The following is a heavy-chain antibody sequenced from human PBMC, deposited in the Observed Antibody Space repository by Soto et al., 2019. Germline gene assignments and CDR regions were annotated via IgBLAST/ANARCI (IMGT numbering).Heavy chain of an antibody. V-gene: IGHV4-30-2*01. CDR2: IYHSGST. CDR1: GGSISSGGYS. D-gene: IGHD5-12*01. J-gene: IGHJ4*02. CDR3: AAGGGLPRYY. Sequence: QLQLQESGSGLVKPSQTLSLTCAVSGGSISSGGYSWSWIRQPPGKGLEWIGYIYHSGSTYYNPSLKGRVTTSVVRSKNQFSLKLSSVTAADTAVYYCAAGGGLPRYYWGQGTLVTVSS.